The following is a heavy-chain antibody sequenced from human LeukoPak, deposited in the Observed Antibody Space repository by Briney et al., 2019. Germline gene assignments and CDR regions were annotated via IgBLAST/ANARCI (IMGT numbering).Heavy chain of an antibody. J-gene: IGHJ4*02. CDR1: GGSFSSHY. V-gene: IGHV4-59*11. D-gene: IGHD5-18*01. CDR2: MPDSVTS. CDR3: ATIKRGYPFGYFDF. Sequence: SETLFLTCTVSGGSFSSHYWGWIRQSPGKGLEWIAYMPDSVTSKDSPSLKSRLTLSADTSKNQFSLRLSYVTAADTAVYYCATIKRGYPFGYFDFWGQGILVTVSS.